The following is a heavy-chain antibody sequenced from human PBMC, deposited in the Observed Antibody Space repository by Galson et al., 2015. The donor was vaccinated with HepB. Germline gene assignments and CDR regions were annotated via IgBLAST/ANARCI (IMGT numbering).Heavy chain of an antibody. CDR3: ARTSWGVERFLEWLFDY. J-gene: IGHJ4*02. V-gene: IGHV3-30*19. CDR1: GFTFSSYG. CDR2: ISYDGSNK. D-gene: IGHD3-3*01. Sequence: SLRLSCAASGFTFSSYGMHWVRQAPGKGLEWVAVISYDGSNKYYADSVKGRFTISRDNSKNTLYLQMNSLRAEDTAVYYCARTSWGVERFLEWLFDYWGQGTLVTVSS.